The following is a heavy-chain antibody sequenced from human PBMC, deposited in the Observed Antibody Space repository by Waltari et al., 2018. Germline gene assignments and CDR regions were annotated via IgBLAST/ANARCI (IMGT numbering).Heavy chain of an antibody. Sequence: EVQLVESGGGLVKPGDSLRLSCVASGLTFANAWINWVRQAPGKGLEWVSILYHAGNTYYADSVKGRFTFSRDNSKNTLYLQMNSLRAKDTAVYYCARGNTKYGMDVWGQGTTVTVSS. J-gene: IGHJ6*02. D-gene: IGHD3-10*01. V-gene: IGHV3-66*01. CDR1: GLTFANAW. CDR2: LYHAGNT. CDR3: ARGNTKYGMDV.